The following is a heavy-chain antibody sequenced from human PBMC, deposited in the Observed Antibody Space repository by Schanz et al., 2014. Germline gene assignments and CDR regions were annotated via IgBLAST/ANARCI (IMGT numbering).Heavy chain of an antibody. CDR2: VSRSTPDI. CDR3: ARVDSSGYFFDN. D-gene: IGHD3-22*01. CDR1: GFTFSSYA. V-gene: IGHV3-23*01. Sequence: EVQLLESGGGLVQPGGSLRLSCAASGFTFSSYAMSWVRQAPGKGLEWVSYVSRSTPDIYYADSVRGRFTMSRDNSKNTVHLQMSSLRVEDTAVYYCARVDSSGYFFDNWGQGTRVTVSS. J-gene: IGHJ4*02.